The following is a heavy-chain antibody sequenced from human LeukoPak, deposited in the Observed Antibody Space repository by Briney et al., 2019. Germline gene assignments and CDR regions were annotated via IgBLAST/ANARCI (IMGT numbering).Heavy chain of an antibody. CDR1: GGSISSGSYY. J-gene: IGHJ3*02. V-gene: IGHV4-61*10. CDR2: IYYSGST. D-gene: IGHD3-3*01. CDR3: ARKDPYDLAHAFDI. Sequence: SQTLSLTCTVSGGSISSGSYYWSWIRQPAGKGLEWIGYIYYSGSTNYNPSLKSRVTISVDTSKNQFSLKLSSVTAADTAAYYCARKDPYDLAHAFDIWGQGTMVTVSS.